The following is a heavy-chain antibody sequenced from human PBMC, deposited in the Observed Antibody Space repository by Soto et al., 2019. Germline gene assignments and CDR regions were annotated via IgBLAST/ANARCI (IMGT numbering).Heavy chain of an antibody. CDR2: INSDGSVS. D-gene: IGHD2-15*01. V-gene: IGHV3-74*01. J-gene: IGHJ6*03. CDR3: ARGDCVGSTCYSLAGSFYYSRDV. Sequence: EVQLVESGGGLVQPGGSLRLSCAASGFPFSNYWMYWVRQAPGKGLVWVSRINSDGSVSSYADSVKGRLTISRYNVKNTLDLQMDSLRAEDTAVYYCARGDCVGSTCYSLAGSFYYSRDVWGKGTTVTVFS. CDR1: GFPFSNYW.